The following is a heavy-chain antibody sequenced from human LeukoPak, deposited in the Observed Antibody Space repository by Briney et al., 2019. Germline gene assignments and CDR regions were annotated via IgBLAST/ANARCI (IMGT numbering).Heavy chain of an antibody. CDR1: GFMFNNHW. D-gene: IGHD6-13*01. CDR3: TKSPGSWKFDG. Sequence: GGSLRLSCAASGFMFNNHWMNWVRQAPGKGLEWVANIKQDGSEKYYVDSVKGRFTISRDNAKNSLYLQMNSLRAEDTAVYYCTKSPGSWKFDGWGQGTLVTVSS. J-gene: IGHJ4*02. CDR2: IKQDGSEK. V-gene: IGHV3-7*01.